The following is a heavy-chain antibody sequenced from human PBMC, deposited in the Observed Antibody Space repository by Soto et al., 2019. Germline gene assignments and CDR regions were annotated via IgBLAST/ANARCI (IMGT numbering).Heavy chain of an antibody. CDR1: GGSISSYY. V-gene: IGHV4-59*08. CDR2: IYYSGST. Sequence: SETLSLTCTVSGGSISSYYWSWIRQPPGKGLEWIGYIYYSGSTNYNPSLKSRVTISVDTSKNQFSLKLSSVTAADTAVYYCARRVAAAETRYYYYMDVWGKGTTVTVSS. J-gene: IGHJ6*03. D-gene: IGHD6-13*01. CDR3: ARRVAAAETRYYYYMDV.